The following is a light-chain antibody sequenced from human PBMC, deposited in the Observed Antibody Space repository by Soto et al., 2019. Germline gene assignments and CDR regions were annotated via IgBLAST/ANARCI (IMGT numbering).Light chain of an antibody. V-gene: IGKV3-15*01. CDR2: GAS. J-gene: IGKJ1*01. Sequence: ILMTQPPSTLSASTGESVTISCRASQSITNHLAWYQQRPGQAPRLLIYGASNRLTGIPARFSGSGSGTEFTLTISGLQSEDFAAYYCQQANNSPWTFGQGTKVDIK. CDR1: QSITNH. CDR3: QQANNSPWT.